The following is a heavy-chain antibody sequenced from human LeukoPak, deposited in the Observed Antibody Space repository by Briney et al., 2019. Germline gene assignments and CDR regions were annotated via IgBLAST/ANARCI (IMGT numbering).Heavy chain of an antibody. CDR1: GFTFSSYA. V-gene: IGHV3-30*04. J-gene: IGHJ4*02. D-gene: IGHD3-22*01. CDR3: TRDLSGHYSIDY. Sequence: GGSLRLSCAASGFTFSSYAIHWVRQAPGKGLEWVAFISNSGRNKDYADSVKGRFTISRDNSKNTLYLQVNSLRPEDTAVYYCTRDLSGHYSIDYWGQGTLVTVSS. CDR2: ISNSGRNK.